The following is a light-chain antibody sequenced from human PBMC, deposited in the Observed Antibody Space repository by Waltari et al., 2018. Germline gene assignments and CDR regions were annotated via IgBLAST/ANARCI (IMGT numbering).Light chain of an antibody. Sequence: AIRITQSPPSLSASTGDRVTITCRASQGISSYLAWYQQKPGKAPKLLIYAASTLQSGVPSRFSGSGSGTDFALTISCLQSEDFATYYCQQYYSYPPFTFGPGTKVDIK. CDR2: AAS. J-gene: IGKJ3*01. CDR3: QQYYSYPPFT. V-gene: IGKV1-8*01. CDR1: QGISSY.